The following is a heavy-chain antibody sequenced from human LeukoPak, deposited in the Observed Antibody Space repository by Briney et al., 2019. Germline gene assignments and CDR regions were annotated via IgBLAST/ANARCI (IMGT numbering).Heavy chain of an antibody. D-gene: IGHD6-13*01. J-gene: IGHJ6*02. CDR1: GFTFGSYA. Sequence: GGSLRLSCAASGFTFGSYAMNWVRQAPGKGLDWVSVISASGSTTYYADSVKGRFTISRDNSKNTLYIQMNSLSAEDTAVYYCAKSGVAAAARRAFGYYFYGMDVWGQGTTVIVSS. V-gene: IGHV3-23*01. CDR3: AKSGVAAAARRAFGYYFYGMDV. CDR2: ISASGSTT.